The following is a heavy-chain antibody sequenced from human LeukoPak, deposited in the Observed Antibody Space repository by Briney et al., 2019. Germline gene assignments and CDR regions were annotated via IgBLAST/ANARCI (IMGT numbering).Heavy chain of an antibody. J-gene: IGHJ4*02. CDR1: GFTVSINY. CDR2: IYSGGTI. D-gene: IGHD6-19*01. Sequence: PGGSLRLSCAASGFTVSINYMSCAPQTPGEGLGWVSVIYSGGTIYYADSVKRIFTTSRDNSKNTLYIEMNSLTVEDAVVYYCATITSGWYYFDYWGQGTLVTVPS. V-gene: IGHV3-66*01. CDR3: ATITSGWYYFDY.